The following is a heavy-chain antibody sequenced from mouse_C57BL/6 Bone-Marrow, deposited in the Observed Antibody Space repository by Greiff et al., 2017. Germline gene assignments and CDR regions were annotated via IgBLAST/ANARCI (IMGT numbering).Heavy chain of an antibody. V-gene: IGHV5-6*01. Sequence: EVKLQESGGDLVKPGGSLKLSCAASGFTFSSYGMSWVRQTPDKRLEWVATISSGGSYTYYPDSVKGRFTISRDNAKNTLYLQMSSLKSEDTAMYYCARVRRLRRVPYYAMDYWGQGTSVTVSS. J-gene: IGHJ4*01. CDR3: ARVRRLRRVPYYAMDY. D-gene: IGHD2-2*01. CDR2: ISSGGSYT. CDR1: GFTFSSYG.